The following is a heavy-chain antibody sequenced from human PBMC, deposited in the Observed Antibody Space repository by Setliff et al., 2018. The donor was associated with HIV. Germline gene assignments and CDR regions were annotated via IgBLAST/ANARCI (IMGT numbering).Heavy chain of an antibody. D-gene: IGHD2-2*01. V-gene: IGHV4-38-2*02. CDR2: IYHSGST. J-gene: IGHJ3*02. Sequence: PSETLSLTCAVSGYSISSGYYWGWIRQPPGKGLEWIGSIYHSGSTYYNPSLKSRVTISVDTSKNQSSLKLSSVTAADTAVYYCAREGYTPAATAFDSWGQGTMVTVSS. CDR3: AREGYTPAATAFDS. CDR1: GYSISSGYY.